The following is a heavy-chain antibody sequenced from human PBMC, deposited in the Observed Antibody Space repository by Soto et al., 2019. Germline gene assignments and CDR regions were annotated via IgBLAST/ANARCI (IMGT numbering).Heavy chain of an antibody. CDR3: ARQPTTGDTDLWFDP. CDR1: GGSISTSRSY. J-gene: IGHJ5*02. V-gene: IGHV4-39*01. CDR2: IFYSGST. Sequence: SETLSLTCSVLGGSISTSRSYWALIRQPPGKGLEWLANIFYSGSTFYNPSLASRVSVSVDTSKNEFSLKLRSVTAADTAVYYCARQPTTGDTDLWFDPWGQGTLVTVSS. D-gene: IGHD2-21*01.